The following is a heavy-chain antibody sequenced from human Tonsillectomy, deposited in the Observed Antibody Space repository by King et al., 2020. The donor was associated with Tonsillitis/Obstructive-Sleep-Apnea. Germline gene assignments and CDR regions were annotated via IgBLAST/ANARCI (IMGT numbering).Heavy chain of an antibody. CDR1: GFTFDDYA. J-gene: IGHJ4*02. CDR2: ISWNSNII. CDR3: AKDMLEVAGTSAFDF. V-gene: IGHV3-9*01. D-gene: IGHD6-19*01. Sequence: VQLVESGGSLVQPGRSLRLTCAASGFTFDDYAMHWVRQVSGKGLEWVSGISWNSNIIGYADSVKGRFTISRDNAKNSLYLQMNSLRAEDTAFYYCAKDMLEVAGTSAFDFWGQGTQVTVSA.